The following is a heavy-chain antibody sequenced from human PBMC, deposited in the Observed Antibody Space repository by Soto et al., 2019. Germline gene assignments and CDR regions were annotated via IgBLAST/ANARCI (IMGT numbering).Heavy chain of an antibody. CDR1: GGSISSSDW. D-gene: IGHD2-8*01. J-gene: IGHJ4*02. CDR3: ARGSGRSRVGYAY. V-gene: IGHV4-4*02. Sequence: QVQLQESGPGLVKPSGTLSLTCAVSGGSISSSDWWSWVRQPPGKGLEWIGEIYHSGSTNYNPSLKGRVNKSGDKSKNQFSLKLSSVTAADTAIYYCARGSGRSRVGYAYWGQGTLVTVSS. CDR2: IYHSGST.